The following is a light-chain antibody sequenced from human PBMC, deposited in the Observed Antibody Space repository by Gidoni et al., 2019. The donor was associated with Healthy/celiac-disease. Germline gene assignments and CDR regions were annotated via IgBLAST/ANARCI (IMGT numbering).Light chain of an antibody. CDR1: QSISSY. Sequence: DIQMTQSPSSLSASVGDRVTITCRASQSISSYFNWYQQKPGKAPKLLIYAASSLQSGVPSRFSGSGSGTDFTLTISSLQPEDFATYYCQQSYSTPRTFGPGIKVEI. CDR2: AAS. CDR3: QQSYSTPRT. V-gene: IGKV1-39*01. J-gene: IGKJ3*01.